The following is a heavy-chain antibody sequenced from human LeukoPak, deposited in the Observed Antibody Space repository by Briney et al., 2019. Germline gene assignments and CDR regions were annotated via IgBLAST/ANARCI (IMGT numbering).Heavy chain of an antibody. CDR1: GFTFSSYA. CDR2: ISYDGSNK. J-gene: IGHJ6*02. V-gene: IGHV3-30-3*01. D-gene: IGHD6-19*01. CDR3: ARDGASSGWHPRLFKYYYGMDV. Sequence: PGRSLRLSCAASGFTFSSYAMHWVRQAPGKGLEWVAVISYDGSNKYYADSVKGRFTISRDNSKNTLYLQMNSLRAEDTAVYYCARDGASSGWHPRLFKYYYGMDVWGQGTTVTVSS.